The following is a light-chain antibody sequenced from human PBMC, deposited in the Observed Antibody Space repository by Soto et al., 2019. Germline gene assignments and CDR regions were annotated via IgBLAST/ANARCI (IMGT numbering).Light chain of an antibody. CDR3: QQYGDSPPWT. CDR1: QSVSSD. J-gene: IGKJ1*01. CDR2: GAS. Sequence: EDVLTHSPAAVSLSHEERATLSCRASQSVSSDLAWYQQVPGQAPRLLIYGASSRATGIPDRFSGSGSGTDFTLTISRLEPEDFAVYYCQQYGDSPPWTFGQGTKVDIK. V-gene: IGKV3-20*01.